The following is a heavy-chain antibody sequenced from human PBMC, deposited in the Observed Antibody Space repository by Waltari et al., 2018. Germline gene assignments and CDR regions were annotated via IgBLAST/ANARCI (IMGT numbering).Heavy chain of an antibody. Sequence: EVQLVESGGGLVQPGGSLRLSCAASGFTFSRYWMIWVRQAPGKGLEGGAKKKEDGGEKYFVDSVKGRFAISGDNADTSLYLQMNSLRAEDTAVYYCVRDGMRGGDFDYWGQGTLVTVSS. CDR3: VRDGMRGGDFDY. D-gene: IGHD3-10*01. CDR2: KKEDGGEK. CDR1: GFTFSRYW. J-gene: IGHJ4*02. V-gene: IGHV3-7*01.